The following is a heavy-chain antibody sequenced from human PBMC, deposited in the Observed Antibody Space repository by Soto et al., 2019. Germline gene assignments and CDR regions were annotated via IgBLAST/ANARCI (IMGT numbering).Heavy chain of an antibody. V-gene: IGHV6-1*01. J-gene: IGHJ5*01. CDR1: GDSVSRNSAA. CDR2: TYYRSKWYN. CDR3: AREHISGQGNAFDS. D-gene: IGHD6-19*01. Sequence: SQTLSLTCAISGDSVSRNSAAWNCIRQSPSRGLEWLGRTYYRSKWYNDYAVSVKSRITINPDTSKNQFSPQLNSVTPEDTAVYYCAREHISGQGNAFDSWGQGTRVTVAS.